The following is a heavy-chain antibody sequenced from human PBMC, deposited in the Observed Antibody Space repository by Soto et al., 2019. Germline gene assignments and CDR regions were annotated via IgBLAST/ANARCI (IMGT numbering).Heavy chain of an antibody. D-gene: IGHD6-19*01. CDR2: ISGSGGNT. CDR3: ATGAHITVAGKEDY. CDR1: GFIFNNYA. Sequence: EVQLLESGGGLVQPGGSLRLSCAGSGFIFNNYAMTWVRQAPGKGLQWVSVISGSGGNTYYADSVKGRFTISRDNSKNTLYLQMNSLRAEDTAVYYCATGAHITVAGKEDYWGQGTLVTVSS. J-gene: IGHJ4*02. V-gene: IGHV3-23*01.